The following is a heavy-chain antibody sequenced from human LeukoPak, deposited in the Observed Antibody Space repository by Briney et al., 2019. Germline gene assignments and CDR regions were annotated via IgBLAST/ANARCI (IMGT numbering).Heavy chain of an antibody. V-gene: IGHV3-23*01. CDR1: GFTVSSNY. CDR3: AKDSSSWYYFDY. CDR2: ISGSGGST. J-gene: IGHJ4*02. D-gene: IGHD6-13*01. Sequence: PGGSLRLSCAASGFTVSSNYMSWVRQAPGKGLEWVSAISGSGGSTYYADSVKGRFTISRDNSKNTLYLQMNSLRAEDTAVYYCAKDSSSWYYFDYWGQGTLVTVSS.